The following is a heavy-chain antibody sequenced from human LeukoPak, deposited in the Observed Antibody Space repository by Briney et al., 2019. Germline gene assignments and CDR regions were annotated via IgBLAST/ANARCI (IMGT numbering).Heavy chain of an antibody. CDR1: GFTVRRKY. Sequence: AGGSLRLSCAASGFTVRRKYMSWVRQAPGKGLEWVSVIYSGDSTKYADSVKGRFTISRDNSKSTLYLQINGLRAEDTAVYYCATRDSGDHPFFDYWGQGTLVTVSS. J-gene: IGHJ4*02. D-gene: IGHD4-17*01. V-gene: IGHV3-53*01. CDR3: ATRDSGDHPFFDY. CDR2: IYSGDST.